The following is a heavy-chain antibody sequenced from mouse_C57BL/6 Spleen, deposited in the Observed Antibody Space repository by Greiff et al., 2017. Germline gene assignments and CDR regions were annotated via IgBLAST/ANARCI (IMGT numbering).Heavy chain of an antibody. CDR2: INPSNGGT. CDR1: GYTFTSYW. J-gene: IGHJ2*01. Sequence: QVQLQQSGTELVKPGASVKLSCTASGYTFTSYWMHWVKQRPGQGLEWIGNINPSNGGTNYNEQFKSKATLTVDKSSSTAYMQLSSLTSEDSAVYYCARVVATSRNFGYWGQGTTLTVSS. D-gene: IGHD1-1*01. V-gene: IGHV1-53*01. CDR3: ARVVATSRNFGY.